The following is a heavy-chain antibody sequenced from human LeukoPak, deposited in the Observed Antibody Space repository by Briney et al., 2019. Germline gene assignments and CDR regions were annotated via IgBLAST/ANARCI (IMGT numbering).Heavy chain of an antibody. V-gene: IGHV3-48*01. D-gene: IGHD3-9*01. Sequence: PGGSLRLSCAASGFTFSSYSMHWVRQAPGKGLEWVSYISSTGTTIYYADSVKGRFTISRDNSKNTLYLQMNSLRAEDTAVYYCAKDYDILTDGNNWGQGTLVTVSS. CDR2: ISSTGTTI. CDR1: GFTFSSYS. CDR3: AKDYDILTDGNN. J-gene: IGHJ4*02.